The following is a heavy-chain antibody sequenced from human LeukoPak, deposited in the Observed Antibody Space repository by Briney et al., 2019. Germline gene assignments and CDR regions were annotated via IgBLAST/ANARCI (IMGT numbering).Heavy chain of an antibody. CDR3: VEINSNDDY. CDR2: ISPHGDIE. J-gene: IGHJ4*02. Sequence: PGGSLRLSCAASGFTFTTFGIHWVRQAPGKGLEWVAAISPHGDIEYYTDSVKGRFTISRDNSKNMIYLQMNSLRGEDSAVYYCVEINSNDDYWGQGNLVTVSS. CDR1: GFTFTTFG. V-gene: IGHV3-30*18. D-gene: IGHD5-18*01.